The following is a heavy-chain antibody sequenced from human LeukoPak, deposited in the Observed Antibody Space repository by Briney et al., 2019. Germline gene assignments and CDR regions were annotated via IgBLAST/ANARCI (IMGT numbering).Heavy chain of an antibody. J-gene: IGHJ4*02. D-gene: IGHD5-18*01. CDR3: AKGAGGYSYASGY. CDR1: GFTFTAYT. Sequence: SGGSLRLSCAASGFTFTAYTINWVRQAPGKGLEWVSYISGSTTDIYYADSVKGRFTISRDNSKNTLYLQMNSLRAEDTAVYYCAKGAGGYSYASGYWGQGTLVTVSS. V-gene: IGHV3-21*01. CDR2: ISGSTTDI.